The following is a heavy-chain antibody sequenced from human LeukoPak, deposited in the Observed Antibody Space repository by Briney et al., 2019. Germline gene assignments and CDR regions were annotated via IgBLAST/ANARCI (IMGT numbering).Heavy chain of an antibody. CDR3: ARSSIVGATTYSDY. Sequence: SVKVSCKASGGTFSSYAISWVRQAPGQGLQWMGRIIPIFGTANYAQKFQGRVTITTDESTSTAYMELSSLRSEDTAVYYCARSSIVGATTYSDYWGQGTLVTVSS. CDR1: GGTFSSYA. D-gene: IGHD1-26*01. V-gene: IGHV1-69*05. J-gene: IGHJ4*02. CDR2: IIPIFGTA.